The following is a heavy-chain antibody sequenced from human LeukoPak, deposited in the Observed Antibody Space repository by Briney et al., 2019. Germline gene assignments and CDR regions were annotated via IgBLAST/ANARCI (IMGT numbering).Heavy chain of an antibody. CDR3: ARDTKGWVGATAAFDI. J-gene: IGHJ3*02. CDR1: GFTFSSYA. CDR2: ISYDGSNK. Sequence: GGSLRLSCAASGFTFSSYAMHWVRQAPGKGLEWVAVISYDGSNKYYADSVKGRFTISRDNSKNTLYLQMNSLRAEDTAVYYCARDTKGWVGATAAFDIWGQGTMVTVSS. D-gene: IGHD1-26*01. V-gene: IGHV3-30*04.